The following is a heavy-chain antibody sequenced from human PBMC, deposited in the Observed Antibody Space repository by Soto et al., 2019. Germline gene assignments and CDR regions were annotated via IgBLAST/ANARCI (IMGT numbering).Heavy chain of an antibody. J-gene: IGHJ4*02. CDR3: ARSTRGFSYGKIDS. D-gene: IGHD5-18*01. Sequence: PGGSLRLSCVVSGFTFSSHSMSWVRQAPGKGLEWVSSITTSSDSIYYTDSVKGRFTLSRDNAKNSLFLQMNSLRAEDTAVYYCARSTRGFSYGKIDSWGQGTLVTVSS. CDR2: ITTSSDSI. V-gene: IGHV3-21*01. CDR1: GFTFSSHS.